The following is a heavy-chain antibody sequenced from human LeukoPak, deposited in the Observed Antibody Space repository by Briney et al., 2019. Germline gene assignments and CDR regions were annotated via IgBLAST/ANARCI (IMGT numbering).Heavy chain of an antibody. Sequence: SETLSLTCTVSGGSIRSYNWSWIRQLPGKGLEWLGYIHYSGSTNYNPSLKSRVTISVDTSKNQFSLKLSSVTAADTALYYCARATAGTGYYFDYWGQGTLVTVSS. CDR3: ARATAGTGYYFDY. J-gene: IGHJ4*02. CDR2: IHYSGST. CDR1: GGSIRSYN. V-gene: IGHV4-59*01. D-gene: IGHD6-13*01.